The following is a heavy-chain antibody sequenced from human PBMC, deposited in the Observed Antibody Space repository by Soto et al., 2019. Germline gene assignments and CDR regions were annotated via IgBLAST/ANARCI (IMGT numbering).Heavy chain of an antibody. CDR1: GFNFSDSA. Sequence: EVQLVESGGGLVQPGGSLKVSCAGLGFNFSDSALHWVRQPSGKGLEWIGRIRGRSKKFATSYATSVRGRFSLSRDVSRNTAYLQMNSLRNDDTGVYFCTARGGDSLQDIWGQGTLVTVSS. V-gene: IGHV3-73*01. CDR3: TARGGDSLQDI. CDR2: IRGRSKKFAT. J-gene: IGHJ4*02. D-gene: IGHD4-17*01.